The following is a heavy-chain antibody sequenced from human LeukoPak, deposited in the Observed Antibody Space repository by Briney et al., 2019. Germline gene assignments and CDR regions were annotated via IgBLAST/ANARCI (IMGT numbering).Heavy chain of an antibody. CDR2: MNPNSGNT. J-gene: IGHJ5*02. V-gene: IGHV1-8*01. D-gene: IGHD6-19*01. CDR1: GYTFTSND. CDR3: ARVESVAGTGWFDP. Sequence: ASVKVSCKASGYTFTSNDINWVRQATGQGLEWMGWMNPNSGNTGYAQKFQGRVTMTRNTSISTAYMELSSLRSEDTAVYYCARVESVAGTGWFDPWGQGTLVTVSS.